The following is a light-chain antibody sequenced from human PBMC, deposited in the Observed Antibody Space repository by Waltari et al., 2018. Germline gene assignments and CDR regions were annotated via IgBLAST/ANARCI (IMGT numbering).Light chain of an antibody. Sequence: DIQMTQSPATLSASVGDRVIITCRASQSISSWLVWYQQKPGKAPKLLIYKASSLESGVPSRFSGSGSGTEFTLTISSLQPDDFATYYCQQSYSTPPFTFGPGTKVDIK. J-gene: IGKJ3*01. CDR2: KAS. CDR3: QQSYSTPPFT. V-gene: IGKV1-5*03. CDR1: QSISSW.